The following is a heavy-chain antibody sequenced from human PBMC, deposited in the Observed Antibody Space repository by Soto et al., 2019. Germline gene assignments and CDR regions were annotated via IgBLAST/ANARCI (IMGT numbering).Heavy chain of an antibody. CDR2: IKTITDGATT. CDR1: GFTFNNAW. J-gene: IGHJ4*02. V-gene: IGHV3-15*07. D-gene: IGHD3-3*01. CDR3: TTTGRWSGDDPEDY. Sequence: EVQLVESGGGLVKPGGSLRLSCAASGFTFNNAWMNWVRQAPGKGLEWVGRIKTITDGATTYYAAPVKGRFTVSRDDSKNALYLQMNSLKTEDTAVYYCTTTGRWSGDDPEDYWGQGTLVTVSS.